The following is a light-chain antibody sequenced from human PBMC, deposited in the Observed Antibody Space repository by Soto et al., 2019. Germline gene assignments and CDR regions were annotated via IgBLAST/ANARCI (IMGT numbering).Light chain of an antibody. CDR2: FAS. CDR3: QQYDKWPRT. J-gene: IGKJ1*01. V-gene: IGKV3-15*01. Sequence: EIVLTQSPATLSLSPWERASLSCRASQSVSTNLAWYQQKPGQPPRLLIYFASTRATAVPARFTAGGSGTEFTLTISSLQSDDLAVYYCQQYDKWPRTFGQGTKVDIK. CDR1: QSVSTN.